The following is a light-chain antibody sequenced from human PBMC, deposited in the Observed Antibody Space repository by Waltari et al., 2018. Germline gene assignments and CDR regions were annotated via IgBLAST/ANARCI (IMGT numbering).Light chain of an antibody. Sequence: QSALTQPASVSGSPGQSITISCPGTSSDVGAFDSVSWYQQHPGKAPQLIIYEVIRRPSGISDRFSGSKSDNTASLTIFDLQPEDEADYYCSSFTTRSTYAFGAGTKVTVL. V-gene: IGLV2-14*01. CDR3: SSFTTRSTYA. J-gene: IGLJ1*01. CDR2: EVI. CDR1: SSDVGAFDS.